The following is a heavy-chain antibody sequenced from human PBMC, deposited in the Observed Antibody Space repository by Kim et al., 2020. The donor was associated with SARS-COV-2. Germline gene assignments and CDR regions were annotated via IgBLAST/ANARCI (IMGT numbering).Heavy chain of an antibody. V-gene: IGHV7-4-1*02. Sequence: ASVKVSCKASGYTFTNYAVNWVRQAPGQGLEWMGWINTNTGNLMYAQDFTGRFVFSLDTSVSTAYLQINSLKPEDTAVYYCARDPSWYGSGTMFDRWGRGTMLTLPS. CDR2: INTNTGNL. D-gene: IGHD3-10*01. J-gene: IGHJ5*02. CDR1: GYTFTNYA. CDR3: ARDPSWYGSGTMFDR.